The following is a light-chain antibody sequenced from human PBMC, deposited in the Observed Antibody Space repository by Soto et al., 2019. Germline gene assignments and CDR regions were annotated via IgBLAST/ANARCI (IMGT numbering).Light chain of an antibody. Sequence: EIVMTQSAATLAVSPGERASLXCRASQSLSSDFAWYQQKPGKAPRLLICGVSTRATGIQARLSGSGSGREFTLTISSLQSEDFAIYYCQQYNYWPPITFGQGTRLEI. CDR2: GVS. CDR1: QSLSSD. V-gene: IGKV3-15*01. J-gene: IGKJ5*01. CDR3: QQYNYWPPIT.